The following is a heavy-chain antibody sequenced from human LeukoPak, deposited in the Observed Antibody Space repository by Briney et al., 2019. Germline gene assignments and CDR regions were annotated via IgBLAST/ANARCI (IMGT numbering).Heavy chain of an antibody. V-gene: IGHV3-48*03. CDR2: ISSSGSTI. D-gene: IGHD5-18*01. Sequence: WGSLRLSCAASGFTFSSYEMSWVRQAPGKGLEWVSYISSSGSTINYADSVKGRFTISRDNAKNSLYLQMNSLRAEDTAVYYCAREGYSYGSMGDAFDIWGQGTMVTVSS. CDR3: AREGYSYGSMGDAFDI. CDR1: GFTFSSYE. J-gene: IGHJ3*02.